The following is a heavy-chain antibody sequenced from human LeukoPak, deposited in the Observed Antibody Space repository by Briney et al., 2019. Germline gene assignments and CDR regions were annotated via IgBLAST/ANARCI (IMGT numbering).Heavy chain of an antibody. V-gene: IGHV3-7*04. CDR3: ARVVVVFAFRGYWYFDL. Sequence: GGSLRLSCAASGFTFSSNWMTWVRQFPGKGLEWVANIKPDGSDQYYVNSVKGRFTISRDNAKNSVYLQMNSLRAEDTAVYYCARVVVVFAFRGYWYFDLWGRGTLVTVSS. D-gene: IGHD2-21*01. J-gene: IGHJ2*01. CDR2: IKPDGSDQ. CDR1: GFTFSSNW.